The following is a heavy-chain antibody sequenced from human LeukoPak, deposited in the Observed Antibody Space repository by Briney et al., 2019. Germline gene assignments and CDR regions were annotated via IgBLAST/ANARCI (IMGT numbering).Heavy chain of an antibody. CDR1: GFTFSSYS. J-gene: IGHJ5*02. D-gene: IGHD6-19*01. CDR2: ISSSSSYI. Sequence: GGSLRLSCAASGFTFSSYSMNWVRQAPGKGLEWVSSISSSSSYIYYADSVKGRFTISRDNAKNSLYLQMNSLRAEDTAVYYCARDRLTRAVAGKWGNWLDPWGQGTLVTVSS. CDR3: ARDRLTRAVAGKWGNWLDP. V-gene: IGHV3-21*01.